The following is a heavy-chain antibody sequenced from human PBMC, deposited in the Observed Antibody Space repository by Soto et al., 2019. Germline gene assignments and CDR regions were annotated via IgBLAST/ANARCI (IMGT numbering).Heavy chain of an antibody. CDR2: IMPIFRTP. CDR3: ARDNDRPQLGGNDYDILDV. D-gene: IGHD1-1*01. Sequence: QVQLEQSGAEVKKPGSSVQVSCKASGGTFRNSAISGVRQAPGQGLEWMGGIMPIFRTPDYAQKFQGRVTITADESTSTAYMELSGLRSDDTAVYYCARDNDRPQLGGNDYDILDVWGQGTTVTVSS. J-gene: IGHJ6*02. CDR1: GGTFRNSA. V-gene: IGHV1-69*12.